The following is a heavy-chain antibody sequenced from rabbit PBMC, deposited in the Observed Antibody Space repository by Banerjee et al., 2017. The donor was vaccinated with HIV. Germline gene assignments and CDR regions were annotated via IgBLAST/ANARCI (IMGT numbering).Heavy chain of an antibody. CDR1: GFTLSGYY. J-gene: IGHJ4*01. CDR2: IYAGFSGST. D-gene: IGHD6-1*01. V-gene: IGHV1S40*01. CDR3: ARGVAGVGGYGYPYFNL. Sequence: QSLEESGGDLVKPGASLTLTCTASGFTLSGYYMCWVRQAPGKGLEWIACIYAGFSGSTYYASWAKGRFTISKTSSTSVTLQMTSLTAADTATYFCARGVAGVGGYGYPYFNLWGPGTLVTVS.